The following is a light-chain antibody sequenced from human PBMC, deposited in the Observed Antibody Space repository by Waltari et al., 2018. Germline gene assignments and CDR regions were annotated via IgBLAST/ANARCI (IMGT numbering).Light chain of an antibody. V-gene: IGKV1-NL1*01. CDR3: QQYYSTPQDT. Sequence: DIAMTQSPSSLSASVVDGVTITCRASQGISNSLAWYQQKPGKAPKLLLYAASRLESGVPSRFSGSGSGTDYTLTISSLQPEDFATYYCQQYYSTPQDTFGQGTKLEIK. CDR1: QGISNS. J-gene: IGKJ2*01. CDR2: AAS.